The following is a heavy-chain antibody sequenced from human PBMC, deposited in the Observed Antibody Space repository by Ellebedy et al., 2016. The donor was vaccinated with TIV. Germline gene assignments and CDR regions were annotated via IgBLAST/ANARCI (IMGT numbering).Heavy chain of an antibody. CDR2: IDNAGDT. V-gene: IGHV3-13*01. Sequence: GESLKISXAASGFTFSRYDVHWVRRSTRKGLEWVASIDNAGDTYYPGSVKGRFTISRENAKNSLYLQMNSLRVEDTAVYYCTRFEIISGRGYGMDVWGQGTTVTVSS. CDR1: GFTFSRYD. D-gene: IGHD3-10*01. J-gene: IGHJ6*02. CDR3: TRFEIISGRGYGMDV.